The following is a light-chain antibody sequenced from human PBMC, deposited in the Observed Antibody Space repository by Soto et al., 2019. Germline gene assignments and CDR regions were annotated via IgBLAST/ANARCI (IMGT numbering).Light chain of an antibody. Sequence: DIQMTQSPSSLSASVGDRVTITCRASQNISSYLNWYHEKPGKAPKLLIYAASSLQSGVPSRFSGSGSGTDFTLTVTSLQPDDFATYYCQQSYSLPFTFGPGTKVDIK. V-gene: IGKV1-39*01. CDR3: QQSYSLPFT. CDR1: QNISSY. J-gene: IGKJ3*01. CDR2: AAS.